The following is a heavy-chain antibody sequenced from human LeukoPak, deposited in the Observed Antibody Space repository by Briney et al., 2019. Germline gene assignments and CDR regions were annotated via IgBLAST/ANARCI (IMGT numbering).Heavy chain of an antibody. D-gene: IGHD1-26*01. CDR3: ARADSGSYYFDY. Sequence: GGSLRLSCAASGFTFSSYSMNWVRQAPGKGLEWVSSISSSSYIYYADSVKGRFTISRDYAKNSLYLQMNSLRAEDTAVYYCARADSGSYYFDYWGQGTLVTVSS. CDR1: GFTFSSYS. CDR2: ISSSSYI. J-gene: IGHJ4*02. V-gene: IGHV3-21*01.